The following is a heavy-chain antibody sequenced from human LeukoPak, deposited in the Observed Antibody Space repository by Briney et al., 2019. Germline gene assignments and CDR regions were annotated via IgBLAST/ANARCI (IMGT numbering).Heavy chain of an antibody. D-gene: IGHD4-23*01. J-gene: IGHJ4*02. CDR1: GFTFSSYS. CDR3: AREVYGGNSDGTFDY. Sequence: PGGSLRLSGAASGFTFSSYSMNWVRQAPGKGLEWVSSISSSSSYIYYADSVKGRFTISRDNAKNSLYLQMNSLRAEDTAVYYCAREVYGGNSDGTFDYWGQGTLVTVSS. V-gene: IGHV3-21*01. CDR2: ISSSSSYI.